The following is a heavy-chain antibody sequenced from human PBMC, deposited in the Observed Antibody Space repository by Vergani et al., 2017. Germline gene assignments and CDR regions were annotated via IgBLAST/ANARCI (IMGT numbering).Heavy chain of an antibody. J-gene: IGHJ4*02. D-gene: IGHD5-24*01. CDR1: GFTFSSYA. V-gene: IGHV3-30*04. CDR2: ISYDGSNK. Sequence: LVESGGGVVQPGRSLRLSCAASGFTFSSYAMHWVRQAPGKGLESVAVISYDGSNKYYADSVKGRFTISRDNSKNTLYLQMNSLRAEDTAVYYCARGWLETDFDYWGQGTLVTVSS. CDR3: ARGWLETDFDY.